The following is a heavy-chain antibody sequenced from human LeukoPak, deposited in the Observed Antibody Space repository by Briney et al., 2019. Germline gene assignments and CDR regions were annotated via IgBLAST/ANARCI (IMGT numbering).Heavy chain of an antibody. CDR2: INPNSGGT. J-gene: IGHJ5*02. V-gene: IGHV1-8*03. CDR3: ARGEVSQQLVFGGTSNWFDP. Sequence: GASVKVSCKASGGTFSSYAISWVRQAPGQGLEWMGWINPNSGGTNYAQKFQGRVTITRNTSISTAYMELSSLRSEDTAVYYCARGEVSQQLVFGGTSNWFDPWGQGTLVTVSS. CDR1: GGTFSSYA. D-gene: IGHD6-13*01.